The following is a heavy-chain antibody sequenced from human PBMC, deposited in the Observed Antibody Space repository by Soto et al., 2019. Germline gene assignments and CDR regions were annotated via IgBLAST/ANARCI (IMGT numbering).Heavy chain of an antibody. CDR2: IYYSGST. D-gene: IGHD2-15*01. CDR1: GGSISSYY. Sequence: SETLSLTCTVSGGSISSYYWSWIRQPPGKGLEWIGYIYYSGSTNYNPSLKSRVTISVDTSKNQFSLKLSSVTAADTTVYYCARRWGRNFDYWGQGTLVTVSS. CDR3: ARRWGRNFDY. J-gene: IGHJ4*02. V-gene: IGHV4-59*08.